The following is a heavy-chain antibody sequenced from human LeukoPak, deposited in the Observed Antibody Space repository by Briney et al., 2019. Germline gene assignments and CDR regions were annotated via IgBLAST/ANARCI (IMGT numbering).Heavy chain of an antibody. CDR1: GGSISSYY. CDR3: ARNQTFYYDSSGYPHDAFDI. CDR2: IYYSGST. Sequence: PSETPSLTCTVSGGSISSYYWNWIRQPPGRGLVWIGYIYYSGSTKYNPSLKRRATISVDTSKNQFSLKLSSVTAADTAVYYCARNQTFYYDSSGYPHDAFDIWGQGTMVTVSS. J-gene: IGHJ3*02. V-gene: IGHV4-59*12. D-gene: IGHD3-22*01.